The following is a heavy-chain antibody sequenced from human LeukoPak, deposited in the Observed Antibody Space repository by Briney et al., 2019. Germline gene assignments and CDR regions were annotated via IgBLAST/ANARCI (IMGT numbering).Heavy chain of an antibody. CDR3: ARGIQYNWFDS. CDR2: ISSSSGTI. Sequence: GGSLRVSCAASGFTFSSYTMNWVRQAPGKGLEWVSYISSSSGTIYYADSVKGRFTISRDNAKNSLYLQMNSLRAEDTAVYYCARGIQYNWFDSWGQGTLVTVSS. J-gene: IGHJ5*01. V-gene: IGHV3-48*04. D-gene: IGHD5-18*01. CDR1: GFTFSSYT.